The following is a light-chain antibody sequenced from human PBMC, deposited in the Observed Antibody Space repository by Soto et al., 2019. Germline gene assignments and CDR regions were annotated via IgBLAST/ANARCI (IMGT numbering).Light chain of an antibody. Sequence: EIVLTQSPATLSLSPGERATLSCRASHSVSTYLAWYQQKTGQAPRLLISGASTGATGVPATFSGSGSGTEFTLTINSLQSEDFAIYYCQQYNKWPWTFGQGTKV. J-gene: IGKJ1*01. CDR3: QQYNKWPWT. CDR1: HSVSTY. CDR2: GAS. V-gene: IGKV3-15*01.